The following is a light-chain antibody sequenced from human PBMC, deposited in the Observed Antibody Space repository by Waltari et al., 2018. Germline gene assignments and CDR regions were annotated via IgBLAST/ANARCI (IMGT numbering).Light chain of an antibody. V-gene: IGLV2-14*01. CDR2: DVS. CDR3: SSYTSSSTLV. Sequence: QSALTQPASVSGSLGQSITISCTGTSSDVGGYKYVSWYQQHPGKAPKLLIYDVSKRTPWVSNRFSGAKSGNTASLTISGLQAEDEADYYCSSYTSSSTLVFGGGTKLTVL. J-gene: IGLJ2*01. CDR1: SSDVGGYKY.